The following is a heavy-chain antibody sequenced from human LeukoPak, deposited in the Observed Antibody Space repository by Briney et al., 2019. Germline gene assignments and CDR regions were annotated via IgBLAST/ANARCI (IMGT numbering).Heavy chain of an antibody. CDR2: INPSGGST. CDR1: GYTFTSYY. CDR3: SRDVAIAAAGYYFDY. Sequence: ASVKVSCKASGYTFTSYYMHWVRQAPGQGLEWMGIINPSGGSTSYAQKFQGRVTMTRDTSTSTVYMELSSLRSEDTAVYYCSRDVAIAAAGYYFDYLGQGTLVTVSS. J-gene: IGHJ4*02. V-gene: IGHV1-46*01. D-gene: IGHD6-13*01.